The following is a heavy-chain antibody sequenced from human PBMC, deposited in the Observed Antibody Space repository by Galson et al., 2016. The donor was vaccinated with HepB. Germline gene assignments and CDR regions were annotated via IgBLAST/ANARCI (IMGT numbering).Heavy chain of an antibody. D-gene: IGHD3-22*01. CDR2: ISSSGSTI. V-gene: IGHV3-11*01. Sequence: SLRLSCAASGFTFSDSYMSWIRQAPGKGLEWVSYISSSGSTIYYADSVTGRFTISRDNAKNSLYLQMNSLRAEATAVYYCASDVGDSSGYFLYYFDYWGQGTLVTVSS. CDR3: ASDVGDSSGYFLYYFDY. J-gene: IGHJ4*02. CDR1: GFTFSDSY.